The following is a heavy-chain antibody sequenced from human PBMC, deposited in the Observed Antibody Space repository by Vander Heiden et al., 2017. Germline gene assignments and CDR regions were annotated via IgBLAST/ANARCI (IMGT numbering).Heavy chain of an antibody. V-gene: IGHV3-21*01. Sequence: EVQLVESGGGVVKPGGSLRVSYEASGFTVSSHSMNWVRQAPGKGLEWVSSISSTSSYIYYADSVKGRFTISRDNAKNSLYLQMNSLRAEDTAVYYCARGFSGSAYDAFDIWGQGTMVTVSA. CDR1: GFTVSSHS. J-gene: IGHJ3*02. CDR2: ISSTSSYI. D-gene: IGHD1-26*01. CDR3: ARGFSGSAYDAFDI.